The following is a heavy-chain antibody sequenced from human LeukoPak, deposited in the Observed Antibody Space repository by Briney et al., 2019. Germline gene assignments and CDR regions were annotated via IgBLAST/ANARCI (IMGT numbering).Heavy chain of an antibody. D-gene: IGHD4-17*01. Sequence: GESLRLSCAASGFTFSNYDMHWVRQAPGKGLEWVAFIRNDGSNKYYADSVKGRFTISRDNSKNTLYLQMNSLRAEDSAVYYCAKDRYGDYALDYWGQGTLVTVSS. CDR1: GFTFSNYD. CDR3: AKDRYGDYALDY. CDR2: IRNDGSNK. J-gene: IGHJ4*02. V-gene: IGHV3-30*02.